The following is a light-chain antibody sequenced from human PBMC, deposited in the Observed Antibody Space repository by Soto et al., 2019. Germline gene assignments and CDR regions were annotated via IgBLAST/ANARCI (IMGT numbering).Light chain of an antibody. CDR2: RNS. Sequence: SVLTQPPSVSAAPGQKVTISCSGSSSNIGGNSVSWYQQLPGIAPKLLIYRNSQRPSGVPDRFSGSKSGTSASLAISGLRSEDEAEYYCAAWDDTLSGWVFGGGTQLTVL. J-gene: IGLJ3*02. CDR1: SSNIGGNS. V-gene: IGLV1-47*01. CDR3: AAWDDTLSGWV.